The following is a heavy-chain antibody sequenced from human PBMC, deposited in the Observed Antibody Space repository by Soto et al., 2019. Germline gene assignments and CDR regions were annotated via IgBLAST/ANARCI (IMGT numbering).Heavy chain of an antibody. J-gene: IGHJ4*02. CDR1: GGSISSSSYY. V-gene: IGHV4-39*01. CDR2: IYYSGST. Sequence: SETLSLTYTVSGGSISSSSYYWGWIRQPPGKGLEWIGSIYYSGSTYYNPSLKSRVTISVDTSKNQFSLKLSSVTAADTAVYYCASYDSSGYPFDYWGQGTLVTVSS. D-gene: IGHD3-22*01. CDR3: ASYDSSGYPFDY.